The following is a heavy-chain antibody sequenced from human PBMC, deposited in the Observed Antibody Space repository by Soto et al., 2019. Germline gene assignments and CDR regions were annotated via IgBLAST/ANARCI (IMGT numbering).Heavy chain of an antibody. CDR2: IIPIFGTA. J-gene: IGHJ4*02. Sequence: SVKVSCKASGGTFSSYAISWVRQAPGQGLEWMGGIIPIFGTADYAQKFQGRVTITADESTSTAYMELSSLRSEDTAVYYCATFWSGYPYFDDWGQGTLVTVSS. CDR1: GGTFSSYA. CDR3: ATFWSGYPYFDD. D-gene: IGHD3-3*01. V-gene: IGHV1-69*13.